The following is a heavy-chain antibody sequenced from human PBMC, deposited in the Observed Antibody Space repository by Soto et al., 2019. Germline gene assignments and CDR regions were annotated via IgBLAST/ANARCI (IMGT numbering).Heavy chain of an antibody. CDR2: ISHSGSST. D-gene: IGHD3-10*01. CDR1: GVTFSNYA. J-gene: IGHJ5*02. CDR3: ATGSWVHHGSEGGNWLDP. V-gene: IGHV3-23*01. Sequence: EVQFLESGGGLVQPGGSLRLSCAASGVTFSNYAMNWVRQAPGKGLEWVSGISHSGSSTYYAASVKGRFTISRDNSKNTLFLQMNSLTAEDTAVYYCATGSWVHHGSEGGNWLDPWGQGTLVTVSS.